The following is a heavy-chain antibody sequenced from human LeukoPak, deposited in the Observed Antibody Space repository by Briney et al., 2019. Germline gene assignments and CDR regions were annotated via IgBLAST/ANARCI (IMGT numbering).Heavy chain of an antibody. V-gene: IGHV3-33*01. Sequence: GGSLRLSCAASGFTFSSYGMHWVRQAPGKGLEWVAVIWYDGSNKYYADSVKGRFTISRDNSKNTLYLQMNSLRAEDTAVYYCAREGYSYGYAGDVYYYYGMDVWGQGTTVTVSS. J-gene: IGHJ6*02. CDR1: GFTFSSYG. D-gene: IGHD5-18*01. CDR2: IWYDGSNK. CDR3: AREGYSYGYAGDVYYYYGMDV.